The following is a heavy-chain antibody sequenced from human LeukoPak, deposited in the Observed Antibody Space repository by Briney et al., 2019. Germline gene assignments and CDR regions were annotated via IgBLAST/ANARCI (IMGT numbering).Heavy chain of an antibody. D-gene: IGHD6-13*01. CDR1: GFTFSSYG. CDR2: ISYDGSNK. CDR3: AKEPIAAAGNTFDY. V-gene: IGHV3-33*05. J-gene: IGHJ4*02. Sequence: GGSLRLSCAASGFTFSSYGMHWVRQAPGKGLEWVAVISYDGSNKYYADSVKGRFTISRDNSKNTLYLQMNSLRAEDTAVYYCAKEPIAAAGNTFDYWGQGTLVTVSS.